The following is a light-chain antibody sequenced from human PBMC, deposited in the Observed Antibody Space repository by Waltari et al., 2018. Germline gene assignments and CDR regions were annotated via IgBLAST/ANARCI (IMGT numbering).Light chain of an antibody. CDR3: QSADSSGTCVV. J-gene: IGLJ2*01. CDR2: KDS. V-gene: IGLV3-25*03. CDR1: ALPKQY. Sequence: YELPQPLPASVSPGQTARLTCSGDALPKQYGYWYQQKPGQAPVLVIDKDSERPSGIPERFSGSSSGTTVTLTISGVQAEDEADYYCQSADSSGTCVVFGGGTKLTVL.